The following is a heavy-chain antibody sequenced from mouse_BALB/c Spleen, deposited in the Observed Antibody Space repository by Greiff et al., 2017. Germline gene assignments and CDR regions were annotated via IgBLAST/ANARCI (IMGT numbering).Heavy chain of an antibody. D-gene: IGHD2-1*01. CDR3: ARSGNYYFDY. J-gene: IGHJ2*01. Sequence: DVMLVESGGGLVQPGGSRKLSCAASGFPFSSFGMHWVRQAPEKGLEWVAYISSGSSTIYYADTVKGRFTISRDNPKNTLFLQMTSLRSEDTAMYYCARSGNYYFDYWGQGTTLTVSS. CDR2: ISSGSSTI. CDR1: GFPFSSFG. V-gene: IGHV5-17*02.